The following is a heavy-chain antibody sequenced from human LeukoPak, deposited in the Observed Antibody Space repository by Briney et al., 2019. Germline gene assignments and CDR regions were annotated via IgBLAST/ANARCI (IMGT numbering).Heavy chain of an antibody. V-gene: IGHV1-69*05. D-gene: IGHD2-15*01. CDR3: ARAYPYSAYFDY. Sequence: SVTVSCKASGGTFSSYAISWVRQAPGQGLEWMGGIIPIFGTANYAQKFQGRVTITTDESTSTAYMELSSLRSEDTAVYYCARAYPYSAYFDYWGQGTLVTVSS. CDR1: GGTFSSYA. J-gene: IGHJ4*02. CDR2: IIPIFGTA.